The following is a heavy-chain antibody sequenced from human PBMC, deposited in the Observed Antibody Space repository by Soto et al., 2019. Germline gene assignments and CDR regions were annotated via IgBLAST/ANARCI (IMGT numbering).Heavy chain of an antibody. CDR2: INTDGSKT. CDR3: AREFCSGGNCYTYYFDP. V-gene: IGHV3-74*01. J-gene: IGHJ5*02. Sequence: PGGSLRLSCAASGLTFNRYWMHWVRHAPGKGLVWVSHINTDGSKTNYADSWKGRFTISRDNAKSTLFLQMNSLRDEDTAVYYCAREFCSGGNCYTYYFDPWGQGIPVTVSS. CDR1: GLTFNRYW. D-gene: IGHD2-15*01.